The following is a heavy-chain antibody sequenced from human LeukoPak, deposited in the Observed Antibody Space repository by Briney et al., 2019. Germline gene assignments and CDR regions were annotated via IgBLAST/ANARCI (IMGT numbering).Heavy chain of an antibody. CDR1: GFTLSSYE. CDR3: AKDQSGVIDFDY. Sequence: PGGSLRLSCTVSGFTLSSYEMTWFRQAPGKGLEWVSGISPGGGPTYYADSVKGRFTISRDNSKNTLYLQMNSLRAEDTAVYYCAKDQSGVIDFDYWGQGTLVTVSS. V-gene: IGHV3-23*01. D-gene: IGHD3-10*01. CDR2: ISPGGGPT. J-gene: IGHJ4*02.